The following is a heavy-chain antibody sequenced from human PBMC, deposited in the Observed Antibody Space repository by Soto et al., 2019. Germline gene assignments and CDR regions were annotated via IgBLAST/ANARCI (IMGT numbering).Heavy chain of an antibody. CDR2: IIPILGIA. J-gene: IGHJ5*02. Sequence: QVQLVQSGAEVKKPGSSVKVSCKASGGTVGSYTISWVRQAPGQGLEWMGRIIPILGIANYAQKFQGRVTIAADKSTSTAYMELSSLRSEDTAVYYCARDCSSTSCYAYPWGQGTLVTVSS. V-gene: IGHV1-69*08. D-gene: IGHD2-2*01. CDR1: GGTVGSYT. CDR3: ARDCSSTSCYAYP.